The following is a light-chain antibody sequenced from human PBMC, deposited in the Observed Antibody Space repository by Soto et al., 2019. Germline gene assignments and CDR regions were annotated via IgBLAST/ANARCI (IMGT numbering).Light chain of an antibody. CDR3: QQYNSHWT. V-gene: IGKV1-5*03. J-gene: IGKJ1*01. Sequence: DIQITQSPSTLSASVGDRVTFTCRASQSISTWLAWYPQKPGKAPKLLIYKASNSETGVPSRFSGSGSGTEFTLTISNLQPDDFATYYCQQYNSHWTFGQGTQVDIK. CDR1: QSISTW. CDR2: KAS.